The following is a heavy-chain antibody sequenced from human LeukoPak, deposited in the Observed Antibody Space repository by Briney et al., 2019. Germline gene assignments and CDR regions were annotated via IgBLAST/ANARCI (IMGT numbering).Heavy chain of an antibody. CDR2: IRSKDNNDAT. V-gene: IGHV3-73*01. Sequence: GGSLRLSCAASGFTFSGSAMHWVRQASGKGLEWVGRIRSKDNNDATACAASVKGRFTISRDDSKNTAYLQMNSLKTEDTAVYYCTRPDDYGDYWGQGTLVTVSS. CDR3: TRPDDYGDY. J-gene: IGHJ4*02. CDR1: GFTFSGSA.